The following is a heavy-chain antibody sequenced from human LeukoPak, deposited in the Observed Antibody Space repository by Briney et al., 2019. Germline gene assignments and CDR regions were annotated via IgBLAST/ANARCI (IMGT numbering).Heavy chain of an antibody. CDR3: ATTERRDFSTGY. CDR2: IYYSGST. CDR1: GVSLNITTYF. V-gene: IGHV4-39*01. D-gene: IGHD2/OR15-2a*01. Sequence: SEPLTLPCTVSGVSLNITTYFWLCNPPPPGQGRVWLGRIYYSGSTYYSPSLESRITMSMDTSKNQFYLQLSSVTATDMAVYYCATTERRDFSTGYWGQGSLVTVSS. J-gene: IGHJ4*02.